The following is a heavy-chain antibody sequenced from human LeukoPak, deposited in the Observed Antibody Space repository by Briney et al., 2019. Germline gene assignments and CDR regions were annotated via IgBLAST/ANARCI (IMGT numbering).Heavy chain of an antibody. CDR1: GGSISSGSYY. Sequence: SETLSLTCTVSGGSISSGSYYWSWIRQPAGKGLEWIGRIYTSGSTNYNPSLKSRVTISVETSKNQFSLKLSSVTAADTAVYYCARQEYQLLDAFDIWGQGTMVTVSS. CDR3: ARQEYQLLDAFDI. CDR2: IYTSGST. D-gene: IGHD2-2*01. J-gene: IGHJ3*02. V-gene: IGHV4-61*02.